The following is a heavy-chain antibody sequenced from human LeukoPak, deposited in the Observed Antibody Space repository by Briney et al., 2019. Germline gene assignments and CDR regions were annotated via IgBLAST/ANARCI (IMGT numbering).Heavy chain of an antibody. CDR2: ISSSGSTT. Sequence: PGGSLRLSCAASGFTFSSYEMNWVCQAPGKGLEWVSYISSSGSTTYYADSVKGRFTISRDNAKNSLYLQMNSLRAEDTAVYYCTTRGRGYWGQGTLVTVSS. CDR3: TTRGRGY. J-gene: IGHJ4*02. D-gene: IGHD1-14*01. V-gene: IGHV3-48*03. CDR1: GFTFSSYE.